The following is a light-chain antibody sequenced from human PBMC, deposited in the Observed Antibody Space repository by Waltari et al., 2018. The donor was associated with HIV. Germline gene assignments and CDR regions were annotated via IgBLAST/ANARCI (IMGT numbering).Light chain of an antibody. Sequence: SALTQPPSASGPPARSVTLPCTGTNSSIRTYDYVLSSPQNPGKAPKRVISEISKRTSGVSDRFSGAKSGNTAFLTVSGLQAEDEADYYCSSFANRDGFYVLFGGGTRLTVL. V-gene: IGLV2-8*01. J-gene: IGLJ2*01. CDR1: NSSIRTYDY. CDR2: EIS. CDR3: SSFANRDGFYVL.